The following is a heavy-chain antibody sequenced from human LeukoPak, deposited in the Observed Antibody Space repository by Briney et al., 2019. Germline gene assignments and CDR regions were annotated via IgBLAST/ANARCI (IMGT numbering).Heavy chain of an antibody. CDR3: ARRGYSSATDY. CDR2: IYYSGST. V-gene: IGHV4-59*04. D-gene: IGHD5-18*01. J-gene: IGHJ4*02. CDR1: GGSISSYY. Sequence: PSETLSLTCTVSGGSISSYYWSWIRQPPGKGLEWIGYIYYSGSTYYNPSLKSRVTISVDTSKNQFSLKLSSVTAADTAVYYCARRGYSSATDYWGQGTLVTVSS.